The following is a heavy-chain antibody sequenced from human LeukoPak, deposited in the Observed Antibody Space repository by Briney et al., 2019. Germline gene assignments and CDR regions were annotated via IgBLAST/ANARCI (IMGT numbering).Heavy chain of an antibody. J-gene: IGHJ3*02. CDR2: IIPIFGTA. D-gene: IGHD2-2*01. CDR1: GGTFSSYA. V-gene: IGHV1-69*05. Sequence: SVKVSCKASGGTFSSYAISWVRQAPGQGLEWMGRIIPIFGTANYAQKFQGRVTITTDESTSTAYMELSSLRSEDTAVYYCARDCSSTSCYPPEVDSAFDIWGQGTMVTVSS. CDR3: ARDCSSTSCYPPEVDSAFDI.